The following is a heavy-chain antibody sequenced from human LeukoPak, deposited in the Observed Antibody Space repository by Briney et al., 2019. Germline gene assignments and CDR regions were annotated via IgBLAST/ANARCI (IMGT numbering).Heavy chain of an antibody. D-gene: IGHD3-22*01. CDR3: ARDLRTSRSGFSYYYYYMDV. CDR1: GYTFTSYG. V-gene: IGHV1-18*01. CDR2: INSYSGNT. J-gene: IGHJ6*03. Sequence: ASVKVSCKASGYTFTSYGISWVRQAPGQGLEWMGWINSYSGNTNYAQKLQGRVTMTTDTSTSTAYMEVRSLRSDDTAVYYCARDLRTSRSGFSYYYYYMDVWGKGTTVTVSS.